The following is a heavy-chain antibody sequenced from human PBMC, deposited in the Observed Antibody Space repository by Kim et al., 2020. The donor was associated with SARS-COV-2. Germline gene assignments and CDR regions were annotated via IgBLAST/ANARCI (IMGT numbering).Heavy chain of an antibody. CDR3: TTDPLVVDYGMDV. J-gene: IGHJ6*02. CDR1: GFTFSNAW. D-gene: IGHD2-2*01. CDR2: IKSKTDGGTT. V-gene: IGHV3-15*01. Sequence: GGSLRLSCAASGFTFSNAWMSWVRQAPGKGLEWVGRIKSKTDGGTTDYAAPVKGRFTISRDDSKNTLYLQMNSLKTEDTAVYYCTTDPLVVDYGMDVWGQGTTVTVSS.